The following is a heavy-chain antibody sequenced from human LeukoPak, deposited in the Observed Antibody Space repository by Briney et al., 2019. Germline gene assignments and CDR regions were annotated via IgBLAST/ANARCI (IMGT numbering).Heavy chain of an antibody. Sequence: PSETLSLTCAVYGGSFSGYYWSWIRQPPGKGLEWIGEINHSGSTNYNPSLKSRVTISVDTSKNQFSLKLSSVTAADTAVYYCARVPAAGYYYYYYVDVWGKGTTVTVSS. CDR2: INHSGST. V-gene: IGHV4-34*01. CDR3: ARVPAAGYYYYYYVDV. D-gene: IGHD6-13*01. CDR1: GGSFSGYY. J-gene: IGHJ6*03.